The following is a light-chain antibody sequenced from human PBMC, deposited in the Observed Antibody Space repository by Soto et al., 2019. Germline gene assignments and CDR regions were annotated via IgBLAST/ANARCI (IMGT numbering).Light chain of an antibody. CDR2: GAS. CDR1: QSVSSSY. Sequence: EIVLTQSPGTLSLSPGERDTLSCRASQSVSSSYLAWYQQKPGQAPRLLIYGASSRASGIPDRFSGSGSGKDFTLTIIRLEAEDFAVYYCQQYGSSAWTFGQGTKVDIK. J-gene: IGKJ1*01. CDR3: QQYGSSAWT. V-gene: IGKV3-20*01.